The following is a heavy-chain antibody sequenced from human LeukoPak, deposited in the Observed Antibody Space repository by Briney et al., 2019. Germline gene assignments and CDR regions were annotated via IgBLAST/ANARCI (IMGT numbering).Heavy chain of an antibody. Sequence: GGSLRLSCAASGFTFSSYGMHWVRQAPGKGLEWVAVISYDGSNKYYADSVKGRFTISRDNSKNTLYLQMNSLRVGDTAVYYCAKPGGGYYSYFDYWGQGTLVTVSS. J-gene: IGHJ4*02. CDR1: GFTFSSYG. V-gene: IGHV3-30*18. CDR3: AKPGGGYYSYFDY. CDR2: ISYDGSNK. D-gene: IGHD3-22*01.